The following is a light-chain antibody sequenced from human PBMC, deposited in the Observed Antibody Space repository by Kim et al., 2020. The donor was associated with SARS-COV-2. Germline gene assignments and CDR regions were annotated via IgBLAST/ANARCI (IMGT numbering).Light chain of an antibody. V-gene: IGLV3-21*04. J-gene: IGLJ2*01. CDR1: DVGSKG. Sequence: APGKTAWITCGGNDVGSKGVHLYQQKPGQAPVLIIYYDGDRPSGIPERFSGSNSANTATLAISRVEAGDEADYYCQVWDSDSDHAVFGGGTQLTVL. CDR3: QVWDSDSDHAV. CDR2: YDG.